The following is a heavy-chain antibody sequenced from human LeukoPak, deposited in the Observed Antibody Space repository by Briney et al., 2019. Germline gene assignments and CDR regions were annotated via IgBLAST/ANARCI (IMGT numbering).Heavy chain of an antibody. V-gene: IGHV4-59*01. Sequence: SETLALTCTVSGGSLSSYYWSWIRQPRGKGLEGIGYIYYSGSTNYNPSLKSRVTISVDTSKNQFSLRLSSVTAADTAVYYCARGYCSGGSCYPVDYWGQGTLVTVSS. CDR1: GGSLSSYY. J-gene: IGHJ4*02. CDR3: ARGYCSGGSCYPVDY. D-gene: IGHD2-15*01. CDR2: IYYSGST.